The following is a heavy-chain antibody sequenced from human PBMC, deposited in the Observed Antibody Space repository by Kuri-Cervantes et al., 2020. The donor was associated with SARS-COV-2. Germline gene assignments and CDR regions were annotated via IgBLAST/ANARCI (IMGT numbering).Heavy chain of an antibody. D-gene: IGHD3-3*01. J-gene: IGHJ4*02. CDR3: ARSYDFWSGRPYYFDY. V-gene: IGHV4-59*01. CDR2: IYYSGST. Sequence: SETLSLTCTVSGGSISSYYWSWIRQPPGKGLEWIGYIYYSGSTNYNPSLKSRVTISVDTSKNQFSLKLSSVTAADTAVYYCARSYDFWSGRPYYFDYWGQGTLVTVSS. CDR1: GGSISSYY.